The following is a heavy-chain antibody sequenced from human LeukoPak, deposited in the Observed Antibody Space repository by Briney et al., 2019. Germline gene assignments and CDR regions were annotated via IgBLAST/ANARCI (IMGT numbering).Heavy chain of an antibody. V-gene: IGHV3-30*18. CDR2: ISYDGSNK. CDR3: AKGRYGGNPRSFFDY. D-gene: IGHD4-23*01. CDR1: GLTFSSYG. J-gene: IGHJ4*02. Sequence: GRSLRLSCAASGLTFSSYGMHWVRQAPGKGLEWVAVISYDGSNKDYADSVRGRFTISRDNSNNTLYLQMNSLRAEDTAVYYCAKGRYGGNPRSFFDYWGPGTLVTVSS.